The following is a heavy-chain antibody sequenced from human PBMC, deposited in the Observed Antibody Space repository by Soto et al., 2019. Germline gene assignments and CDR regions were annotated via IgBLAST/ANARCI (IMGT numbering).Heavy chain of an antibody. CDR1: GFTFSSYS. V-gene: IGHV3-21*01. Sequence: PGGSLRLSCAASGFTFSSYSMNWVRQAPGKGLEWVSSISSSSSYIYYADSAKGRFTISRDNAKNSLYLQMNSLRAEDTAVYYCARDLGELVSFDYWGQGTLVTVSS. J-gene: IGHJ4*02. CDR3: ARDLGELVSFDY. D-gene: IGHD1-26*01. CDR2: ISSSSSYI.